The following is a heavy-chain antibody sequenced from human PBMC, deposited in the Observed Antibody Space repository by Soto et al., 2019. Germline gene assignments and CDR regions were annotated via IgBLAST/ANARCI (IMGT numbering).Heavy chain of an antibody. CDR3: ARKFHYDEYFFY. CDR1: GSSFSTYG. D-gene: IGHD3-22*01. J-gene: IGHJ4*02. V-gene: IGHV1-69*11. Sequence: QVQLVQYGAAVKKPGSSAKVSCKASGSSFSTYGVSWVRQAPGQGLEWMGSIIPNAGTANYAQKFQGRVTMTADQSTSRLSMEMSSLTSEDTAVFYCARKFHYDEYFFYWGPGTQVTVSS. CDR2: IIPNAGTA.